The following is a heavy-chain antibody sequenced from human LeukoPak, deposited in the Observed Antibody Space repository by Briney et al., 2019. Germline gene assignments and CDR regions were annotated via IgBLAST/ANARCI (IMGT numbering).Heavy chain of an antibody. D-gene: IGHD3-3*01. V-gene: IGHV3-30*02. CDR3: AKDFLEWFQAFDF. CDR2: IRYDGSIK. Sequence: QTGGSLRLSCAASGFTFSSFGIHWVRQAPGKGLEWVAFIRYDGSIKYYADSVKGRFTISRDNSKSTVYLQMNSLRPEDTAVYYCAKDFLEWFQAFDFWGQGSQVTVSS. J-gene: IGHJ4*02. CDR1: GFTFSSFG.